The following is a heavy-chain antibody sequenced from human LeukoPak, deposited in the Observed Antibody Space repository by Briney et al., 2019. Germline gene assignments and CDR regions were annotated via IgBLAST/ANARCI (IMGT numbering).Heavy chain of an antibody. CDR2: IYSGGST. J-gene: IGHJ4*02. V-gene: IGHV3-66*01. D-gene: IGHD3-22*01. CDR1: GFTLSSYD. CDR3: ARMNYDSSGYTYYFDY. Sequence: GGSLRLSCAASGFTLSSYDMTWVRQAPGKGLEWVSVIYSGGSTYYADSVTGRFTISRDNSKNTLYLQMNSLRAEDTAVYYCARMNYDSSGYTYYFDYWGQGTLVTVSS.